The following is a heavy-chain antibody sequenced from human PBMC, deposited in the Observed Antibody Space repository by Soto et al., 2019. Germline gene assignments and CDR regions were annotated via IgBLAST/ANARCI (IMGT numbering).Heavy chain of an antibody. CDR1: GYTFTSYD. CDR3: AIGTPLRVAWSGYPTYYYYYYMDV. Sequence: QVPLVQSGAEVKKPGASVKVSCKASGYTFTSYDINWVRQATGQGLEWMGWMKPNSGNTGYAQKLQGRAPMTRNTSISASYMDLSSLRSEDTAVYYCAIGTPLRVAWSGYPTYYYYYYMDVWGKGTTVTVFS. V-gene: IGHV1-8*01. CDR2: MKPNSGNT. D-gene: IGHD3-3*01. J-gene: IGHJ6*03.